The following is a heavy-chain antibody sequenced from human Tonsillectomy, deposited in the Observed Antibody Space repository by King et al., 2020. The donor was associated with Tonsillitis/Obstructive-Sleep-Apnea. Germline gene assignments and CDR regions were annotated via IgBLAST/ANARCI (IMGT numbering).Heavy chain of an antibody. D-gene: IGHD2-2*01. Sequence: QLVQSGAEVKKPGASVKVSCKASGYTLTRYYIHWIRQAPRQGLEWMGIINPSDGITNYAQKFQGRVTMTRDTSTSTVYMELSSLRFDDTAVYYCARDDVVGRYIYYWGQGALVTVSS. CDR2: INPSDGIT. CDR1: GYTLTRYY. J-gene: IGHJ4*02. V-gene: IGHV1-46*01. CDR3: ARDDVVGRYIYY.